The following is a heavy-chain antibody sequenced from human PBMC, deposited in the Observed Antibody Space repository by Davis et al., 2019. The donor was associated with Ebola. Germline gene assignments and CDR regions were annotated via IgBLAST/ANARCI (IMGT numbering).Heavy chain of an antibody. D-gene: IGHD2-15*01. V-gene: IGHV1-46*01. Sequence: AASVTVSCQASGYTYTNYYMHWVRQAPGQGLEWMGIINPGCGSTSYAQKFQGRVTMTRDTSTSTVYMELSSLRSEDTAIYYCARDEIVVVAAATSPYYYYGMDVWGKGTTVTVSS. CDR1: GYTYTNYY. CDR3: ARDEIVVVAAATSPYYYYGMDV. J-gene: IGHJ6*04. CDR2: INPGCGST.